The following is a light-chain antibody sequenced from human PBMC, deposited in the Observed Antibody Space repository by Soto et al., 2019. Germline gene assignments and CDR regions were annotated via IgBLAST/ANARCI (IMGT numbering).Light chain of an antibody. CDR1: QSISNL. CDR2: DAL. CDR3: QQRSNWPPWT. Sequence: EIVLTQSPVTLSLSPGEGATLSCRASQSISNLLAWYQQKPGQAPRLLIYDALNRATGIPARFSGSGSGTDFTLTISSLEPEDFAVYYCQQRSNWPPWTFGQGTKVDI. J-gene: IGKJ1*01. V-gene: IGKV3-11*01.